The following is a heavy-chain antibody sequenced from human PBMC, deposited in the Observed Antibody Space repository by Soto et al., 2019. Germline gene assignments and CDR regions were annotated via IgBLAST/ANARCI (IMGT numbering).Heavy chain of an antibody. V-gene: IGHV3-30*18. J-gene: IGHJ6*02. CDR3: AKWAPTSNDFWSGLGTSGMDV. CDR2: ISYDGRNK. D-gene: IGHD3-3*01. Sequence: GGSLRLSCAASGFTFSSYGMHWVRQAPGKGLEWVAVISYDGRNKVYADSVKGRFTLSRDNSRNTVYLQMNSLRVDDTAVYYCAKWAPTSNDFWSGLGTSGMDVWGQGTTVTVYS. CDR1: GFTFSSYG.